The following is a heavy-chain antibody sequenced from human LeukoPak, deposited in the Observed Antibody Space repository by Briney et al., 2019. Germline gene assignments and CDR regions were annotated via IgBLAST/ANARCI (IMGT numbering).Heavy chain of an antibody. V-gene: IGHV1-2*02. D-gene: IGHD3-3*01. CDR1: GYTFTSYD. CDR2: MNPNSGGT. Sequence: ASVKVSCKASGYTFTSYDINWVRQATGQGLEWMGWMNPNSGGTNYAQKFQGRVTMTRDTSISTAYMELSRLRSDDTAVYYCARIHDFWSGADDYWGQGTLVTVSS. CDR3: ARIHDFWSGADDY. J-gene: IGHJ4*02.